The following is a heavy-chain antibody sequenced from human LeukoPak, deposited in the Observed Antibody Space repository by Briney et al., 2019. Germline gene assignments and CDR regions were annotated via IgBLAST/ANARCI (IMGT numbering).Heavy chain of an antibody. D-gene: IGHD3-22*01. CDR1: GGTFSRYS. J-gene: IGHJ3*02. CDR3: ARDYDSSGYHAFDI. Sequence: ASVKVSCKASGGTFSRYSISWVRQAPGQGFEWMGGIIPIFGTANYAQKFQGRVTITTDESTSTAYMELSSLRSEDTAVYYCARDYDSSGYHAFDIWGQGTMVTVSS. V-gene: IGHV1-69*05. CDR2: IIPIFGTA.